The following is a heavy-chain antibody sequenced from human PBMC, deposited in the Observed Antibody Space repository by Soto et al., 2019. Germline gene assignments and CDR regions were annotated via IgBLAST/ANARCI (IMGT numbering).Heavy chain of an antibody. V-gene: IGHV4-59*01. D-gene: IGHD6-6*01. CDR1: GGSISSYY. CDR3: ARDYCSSSSDRSCFDY. CDR2: IYYSGST. J-gene: IGHJ4*02. Sequence: SETLSLTCTVSGGSISSYYWSWIRQPPGKGLEWIGYIYYSGSTNYNPSLKSRVTISVDTSKNQFSLKLSSVTAADTAVYYCARDYCSSSSDRSCFDYWGQGTLVTVSS.